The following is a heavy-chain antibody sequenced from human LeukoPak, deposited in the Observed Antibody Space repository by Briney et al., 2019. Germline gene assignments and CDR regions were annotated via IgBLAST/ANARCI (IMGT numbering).Heavy chain of an antibody. J-gene: IGHJ3*02. D-gene: IGHD1/OR15-1a*01. CDR2: ISSSSGTI. Sequence: PGGSLRLSCAASGFTFSSYEMNWVRQAPGKGLEWVSYISSSSGTIFYADSVKGRFTISRDNAKNSLYLQMNSLRAEDTAVYYCARGQTGTLDAFDIWGQGTMVTVSS. CDR1: GFTFSSYE. V-gene: IGHV3-48*03. CDR3: ARGQTGTLDAFDI.